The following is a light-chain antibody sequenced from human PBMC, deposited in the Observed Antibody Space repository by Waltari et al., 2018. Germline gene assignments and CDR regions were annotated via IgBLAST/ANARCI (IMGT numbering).Light chain of an antibody. CDR3: MQGTNWPQS. CDR1: QSLVYSDGNIY. V-gene: IGKV2-30*01. CDR2: KVS. Sequence: DVVMTQSPLSLPVTLGQPASISCRSSQSLVYSDGNIYLNWFQQRPGQSPRRLMYKVSWGDAGVPDRFSGSGSGTDFTLRISRVEAEDVGLYFCMQGTNWPQSFGQGTKLEIK. J-gene: IGKJ2*03.